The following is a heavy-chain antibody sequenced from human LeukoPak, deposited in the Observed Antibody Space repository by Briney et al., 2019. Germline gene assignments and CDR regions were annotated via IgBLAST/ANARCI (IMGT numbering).Heavy chain of an antibody. D-gene: IGHD4-17*01. CDR2: ISSSSSNI. Sequence: GGSLRLSCAASGFPFSSFSMNWVRQAPGKGLEWVSYISSSSSNIYYADSVKGRFTISRDNAKNSLYLQMNSLRAEDTAVYYCARDYGDYSSLYFDYWGQGTLVTVSS. CDR3: ARDYGDYSSLYFDY. J-gene: IGHJ4*02. V-gene: IGHV3-48*01. CDR1: GFPFSSFS.